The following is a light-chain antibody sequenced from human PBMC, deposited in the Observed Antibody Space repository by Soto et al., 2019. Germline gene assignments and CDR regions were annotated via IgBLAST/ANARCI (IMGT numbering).Light chain of an antibody. J-gene: IGLJ2*01. CDR2: VNNDGSH. CDR3: QTWGTDSHVV. CDR1: SGYTSYT. V-gene: IGLV4-69*01. Sequence: QLVLTQSPSASASLGASVKLTCTLSSGYTSYTVAWHQQQPEKGPRFLMKVNNDGSHTKGGGIPDRFSGSSSGAERSLTISSLQSEDEADYYCQTWGTDSHVVFGGGTKVTVL.